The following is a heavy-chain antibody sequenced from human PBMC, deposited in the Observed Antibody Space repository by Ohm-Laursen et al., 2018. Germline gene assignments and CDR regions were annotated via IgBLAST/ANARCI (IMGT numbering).Heavy chain of an antibody. J-gene: IGHJ4*02. V-gene: IGHV3-53*01. D-gene: IGHD6-25*01. CDR3: ATAGPYSGDDY. CDR1: GFTFGSYW. CDR2: IHSGGNT. Sequence: SLRLSCAASGFTFGSYWMGWVRQAPGKGLEWVSVIHSGGNTYYVDSVKGRFTISRDNSKNTLYLQMNSLRDEDTAVYYCATAGPYSGDDYWGQGTLVNVSS.